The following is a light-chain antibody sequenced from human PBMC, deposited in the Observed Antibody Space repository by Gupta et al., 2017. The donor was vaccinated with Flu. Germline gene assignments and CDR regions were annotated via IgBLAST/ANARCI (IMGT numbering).Light chain of an antibody. CDR3: SSRTSSSTLV. J-gene: IGLJ3*02. CDR1: NSDVGTYNY. CDR2: EVS. Sequence: QSALTQPASVSGSPGQSITISCTGTNSDVGTYNYVSWYQQHPGKAPKLMICEVSKRPAGVASRFSGSKSGNTASLTISGLQAEDEAVYYCSSRTSSSTLVFGGGTKLTVL. V-gene: IGLV2-14*01.